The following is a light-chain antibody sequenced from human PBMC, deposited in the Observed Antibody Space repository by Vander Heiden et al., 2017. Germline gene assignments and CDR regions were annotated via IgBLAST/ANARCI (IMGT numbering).Light chain of an antibody. CDR2: YAS. CDR1: QSILTS. Sequence: EIVLTQSPDIQSVTPKKKVTITCRASQSILTSSNWYQQKPDQSANLLIQYASQSFAGAPSRFSGSGSGTDITITINSLEDEDAATYYCHRSSSLPITFGRGTKVEIK. J-gene: IGKJ4*01. CDR3: HRSSSLPIT. V-gene: IGKV6-21*01.